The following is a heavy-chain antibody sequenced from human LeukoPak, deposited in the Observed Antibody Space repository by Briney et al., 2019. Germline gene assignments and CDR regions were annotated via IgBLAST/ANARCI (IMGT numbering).Heavy chain of an antibody. CDR1: GFTFSSYA. J-gene: IGHJ3*02. V-gene: IGHV3-23*01. Sequence: GGSLRLSCAASGFTFSSYAMSLVRQAPGKGLEWVSAISGSGGSTYYADSVKGRFTISRVNSKNTLYLQMNSLRAEDTAVYYCAKDYYDSSGYVPPDAFDIWGQGTMVTVSS. CDR3: AKDYYDSSGYVPPDAFDI. CDR2: ISGSGGST. D-gene: IGHD3-22*01.